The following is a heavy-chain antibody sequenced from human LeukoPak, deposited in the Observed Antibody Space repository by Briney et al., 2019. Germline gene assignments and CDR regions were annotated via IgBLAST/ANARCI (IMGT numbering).Heavy chain of an antibody. J-gene: IGHJ4*02. CDR2: IRGSGGST. V-gene: IGHV3-23*01. D-gene: IGHD2-2*01. CDR1: GFTFSSYA. Sequence: KAGGSLRLSCAASGFTFSSYAMSWVPQAPGKGLEWVSAIRGSGGSTYYADSVKGRFTISRDNSKNTLYLQMNSLRAEDTAVYYCAKSLVLEDIVVVPDAMLQSYWGQGTLVTVSS. CDR3: AKSLVLEDIVVVPDAMLQSY.